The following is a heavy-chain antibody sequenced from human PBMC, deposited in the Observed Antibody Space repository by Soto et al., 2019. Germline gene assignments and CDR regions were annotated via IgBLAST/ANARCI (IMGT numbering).Heavy chain of an antibody. CDR2: INHSGST. Sequence: SETLSLTWAVYGGSFSGYYWSWIRQPPGKGLEWIGEINHSGSTNYNPSLKSRVTISVDTSKNQFSLKLSSVTAADTAVYYCARGSHDDFWSGYYTYYYYYMGVWGKGTTVTVSS. D-gene: IGHD3-3*01. J-gene: IGHJ6*03. CDR1: GGSFSGYY. V-gene: IGHV4-34*01. CDR3: ARGSHDDFWSGYYTYYYYYMGV.